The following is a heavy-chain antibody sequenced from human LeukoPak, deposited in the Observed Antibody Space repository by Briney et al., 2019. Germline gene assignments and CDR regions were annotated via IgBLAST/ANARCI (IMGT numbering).Heavy chain of an antibody. Sequence: PGGSLRLSCAASGFTFSSYAMHWVRQAPGKGLEWVAVISYDGSNKYYADSVKGRFTISRDNSKNTLYLQMNSLRAEDTAVYYCAKFLTVTTGRHGFDIWGQGTMVTVSS. CDR2: ISYDGSNK. V-gene: IGHV3-30*04. CDR1: GFTFSSYA. J-gene: IGHJ3*02. CDR3: AKFLTVTTGRHGFDI. D-gene: IGHD4-17*01.